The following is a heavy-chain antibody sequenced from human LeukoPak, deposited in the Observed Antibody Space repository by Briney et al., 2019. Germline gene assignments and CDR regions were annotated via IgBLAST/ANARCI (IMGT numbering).Heavy chain of an antibody. V-gene: IGHV3-21*01. Sequence: GGSLRRSCAASGFTFSSYSMNWVRQAPGKGLEWVSSISSISSYIYYADSVKGRFTISRDNAKNSLYLQMNSLRAEDTAVYYCAELGITMIGGVWGKGTTVTISS. CDR3: AELGITMIGGV. CDR1: GFTFSSYS. J-gene: IGHJ6*04. CDR2: ISSISSYI. D-gene: IGHD3-10*02.